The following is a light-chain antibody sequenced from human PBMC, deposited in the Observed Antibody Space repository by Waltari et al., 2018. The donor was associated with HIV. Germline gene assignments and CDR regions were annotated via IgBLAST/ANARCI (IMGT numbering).Light chain of an antibody. J-gene: IGKJ4*01. CDR2: AAS. V-gene: IGKV1-9*01. CDR3: QQLNSYRT. Sequence: DLQLTQSPSFLSASVGDRVNITCRASKGISSYLAWYQQKPGKAPKLLIYAASTLQSGVPSRFSGSGSGTEFTLTISSLQPEDFATYYCQQLNSYRTFGGGTKVEIK. CDR1: KGISSY.